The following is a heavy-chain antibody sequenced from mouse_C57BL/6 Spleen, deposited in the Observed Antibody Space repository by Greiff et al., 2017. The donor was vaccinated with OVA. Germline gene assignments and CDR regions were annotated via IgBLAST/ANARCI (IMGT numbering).Heavy chain of an antibody. V-gene: IGHV1-69*01. D-gene: IGHD1-2*01. CDR1: GYTFTSYW. Sequence: VQLQQPGAELVMPGASVKLSCKASGYTFTSYWMHWVKQRPGQGLEWIGEIDPSDSYTNYNQKFKGKSTLTVDKSSSTAYMQLSSLTSEDSAVDYCARKKRSFPGWFAYWGQGTLVTVSA. CDR2: IDPSDSYT. J-gene: IGHJ3*01. CDR3: ARKKRSFPGWFAY.